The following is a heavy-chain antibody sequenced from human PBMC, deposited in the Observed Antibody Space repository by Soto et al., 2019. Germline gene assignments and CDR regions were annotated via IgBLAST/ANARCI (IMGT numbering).Heavy chain of an antibody. CDR1: GFTFSSYG. CDR3: ASVSIYFGVPSHAFDI. J-gene: IGHJ3*02. V-gene: IGHV3-33*01. Sequence: QVQLVESGGGVVQPGRSLRLSCAASGFTFSSYGMHWVRQAPGRGLEWVSVIWYDGSNKYYADSVKGRFTISRDNSKNTLFLQMNSLRAEDTAVYFCASVSIYFGVPSHAFDIWGQGTMVTVSS. D-gene: IGHD3-10*01. CDR2: IWYDGSNK.